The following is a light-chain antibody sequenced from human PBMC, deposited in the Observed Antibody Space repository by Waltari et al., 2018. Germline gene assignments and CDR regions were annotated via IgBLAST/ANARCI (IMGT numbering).Light chain of an antibody. CDR1: KLESKY. CDR3: QAWDSNTVI. Sequence: SYELTQAPSVSVSPGQTASITCSGEKLESKYVYWYQQKPGQSPVLVIHQATKRPAGIPERFSGSNSANTATLTISGTQAVDEADYYCQAWDSNTVIFGGGTKLTVL. V-gene: IGLV3-1*01. CDR2: QAT. J-gene: IGLJ2*01.